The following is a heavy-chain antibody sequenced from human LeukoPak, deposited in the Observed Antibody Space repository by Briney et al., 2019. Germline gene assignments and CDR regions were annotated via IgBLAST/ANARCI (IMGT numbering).Heavy chain of an antibody. D-gene: IGHD3/OR15-3a*01. CDR3: ARDDFVGGHSIDY. J-gene: IGHJ4*02. CDR1: GYTFTSYD. V-gene: IGHV1-8*01. Sequence: ASVKVSCKASGYTFTSYDINWVRQATGQGLEWMGWMSPNSGNTGYAQKFQGRVTMTRDTSTSTVNMELSSLRSEDTAVYYCARDDFVGGHSIDYWGQGTLVTVSS. CDR2: MSPNSGNT.